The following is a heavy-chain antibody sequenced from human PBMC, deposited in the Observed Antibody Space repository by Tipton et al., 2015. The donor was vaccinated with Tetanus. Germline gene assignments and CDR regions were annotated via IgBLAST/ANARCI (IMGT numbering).Heavy chain of an antibody. CDR3: VRGRGLGAYSFGFEY. D-gene: IGHD5-18*01. Sequence: TLSLTCTVSGGSVRSGDYSWNWIRQPPGKGLEWLAYVSYSGRTNSNYSLKSRIPISQDTSKNQFSLRLTSVTAADTAVYYCVRGRGLGAYSFGFEYWGQGALVTVSS. CDR2: VSYSGRT. J-gene: IGHJ4*02. CDR1: GGSVRSGDYS. V-gene: IGHV4-61*08.